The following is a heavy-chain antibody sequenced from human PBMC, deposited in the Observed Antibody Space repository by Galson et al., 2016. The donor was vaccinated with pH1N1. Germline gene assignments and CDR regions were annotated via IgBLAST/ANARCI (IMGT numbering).Heavy chain of an antibody. V-gene: IGHV1-3*04. J-gene: IGHJ6*02. CDR1: GYSFTDYA. CDR3: ARSYSGYDRHYYSGMDV. D-gene: IGHD5-12*01. Sequence: SVKVSCKASGYSFTDYALHWVRQAPGQRLEWMGWINTANGNTKYLQKFQGRVTITRDTSASTAYMELSSLRSEDTAVYYCARSYSGYDRHYYSGMDVWGQGTTVTVSS. CDR2: INTANGNT.